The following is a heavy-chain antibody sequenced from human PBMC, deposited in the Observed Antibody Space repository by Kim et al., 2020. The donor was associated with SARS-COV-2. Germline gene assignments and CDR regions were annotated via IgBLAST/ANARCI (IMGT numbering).Heavy chain of an antibody. J-gene: IGHJ4*01. V-gene: IGHV3-23*01. Sequence: GGSLRLSCATSGFTFSSFDMTWVRQAPGKGLEWVSTFTSGGTSPYYTDSVKGRFTLSRDNSKSTVYLQMNSLRVEDTAIYDCGNTGGRGGGELGWGHGNPVTVSS. CDR2: FTSGGTSP. D-gene: IGHD7-27*01. CDR1: GFTFSSFD. CDR3: GNTGGRGGGELG.